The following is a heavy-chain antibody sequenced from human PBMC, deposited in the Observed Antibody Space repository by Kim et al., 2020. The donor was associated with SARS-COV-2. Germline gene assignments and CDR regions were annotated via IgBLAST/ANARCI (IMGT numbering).Heavy chain of an antibody. CDR2: ISSSGSTI. CDR3: ARARGPYYDILTGYNY. V-gene: IGHV3-48*03. Sequence: GGSLILSCAASGFTFSSYEMNWVRQAPGKGLEWVSYISSSGSTIYYADSVKGRFTISRDNAKNSLYLQMNSLRAEDTAVYYCARARGPYYDILTGYNYWGQGTLVTVSS. D-gene: IGHD3-9*01. J-gene: IGHJ4*02. CDR1: GFTFSSYE.